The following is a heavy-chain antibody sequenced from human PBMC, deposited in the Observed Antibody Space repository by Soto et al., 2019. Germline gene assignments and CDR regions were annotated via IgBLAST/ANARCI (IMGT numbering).Heavy chain of an antibody. CDR2: ISWNSGSI. CDR3: AKDDRTYYYGSGSPLPGVWDGMDV. J-gene: IGHJ6*02. V-gene: IGHV3-9*01. Sequence: PGGSLRLSCAASGFTFDDYAMHWVRQAPGKGLEWVSGISWNSGSIGYADSVKGRLTISRDNAKNSLYLQMNSLRAEDTALYFCAKDDRTYYYGSGSPLPGVWDGMDVWGQGTTVTVS. CDR1: GFTFDDYA. D-gene: IGHD3-10*01.